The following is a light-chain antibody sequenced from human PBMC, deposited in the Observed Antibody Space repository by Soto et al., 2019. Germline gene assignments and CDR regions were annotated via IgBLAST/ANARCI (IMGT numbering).Light chain of an antibody. CDR2: AAS. CDR1: QSITTY. V-gene: IGKV1-39*01. J-gene: IGKJ4*01. Sequence: DIQMTQSPSSLSASVGYRFTITFRASQSITTYLNLYQQKPGKATNLLIYAASRLQSGVPSRFSGSGSGTDFTLTISSLQPEDFATYYCQESDAFPYTFGGGTKVDIK. CDR3: QESDAFPYT.